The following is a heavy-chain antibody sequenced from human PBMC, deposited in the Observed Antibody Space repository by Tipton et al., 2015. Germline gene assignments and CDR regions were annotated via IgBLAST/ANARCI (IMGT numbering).Heavy chain of an antibody. CDR3: ARPSLGHCSGGNCYSDD. Sequence: QLVQSGAEVKKPGESLKISCKVSGYTFSNHWIGWVRQMPGKGLEWVGIIHPSDSETKYSPSFEGLVTISADKSTSTAYLQWSSLKASDTAMYYCARPSLGHCSGGNCYSDDWGQGTLVTVSS. V-gene: IGHV5-51*01. CDR2: IHPSDSET. J-gene: IGHJ4*02. D-gene: IGHD2-15*01. CDR1: GYTFSNHW.